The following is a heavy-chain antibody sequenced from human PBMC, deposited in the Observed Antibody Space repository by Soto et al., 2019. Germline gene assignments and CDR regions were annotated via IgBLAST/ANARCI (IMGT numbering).Heavy chain of an antibody. D-gene: IGHD6-6*01. CDR2: IYYSGST. J-gene: IGHJ5*02. CDR3: ARTGSSSSWGWFDP. Sequence: SETLSLTCTVSGGSISSGGYYWSWIRQHPGKGLEWIGYIYYSGSTYYNPSLKSRVTISVDTSKNQFSLKLSSVTAADTAVYYCARTGSSSSWGWFDPWGQGTLVTVSS. V-gene: IGHV4-31*03. CDR1: GGSISSGGYY.